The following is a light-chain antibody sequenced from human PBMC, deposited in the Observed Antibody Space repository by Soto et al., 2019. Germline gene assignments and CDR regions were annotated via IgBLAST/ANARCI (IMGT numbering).Light chain of an antibody. CDR1: QGISSY. V-gene: IGKV1-8*01. Sequence: AIRMTQSPSSLSASTGDRVTITCRASQGISSYLAWYQQKPGKAPKLLIYAASTLQSGVPSRFSGSGSGTDFTLTISCLQSEDFATYYCQQYYRHPRTFGQGTKLEIK. CDR2: AAS. CDR3: QQYYRHPRT. J-gene: IGKJ2*02.